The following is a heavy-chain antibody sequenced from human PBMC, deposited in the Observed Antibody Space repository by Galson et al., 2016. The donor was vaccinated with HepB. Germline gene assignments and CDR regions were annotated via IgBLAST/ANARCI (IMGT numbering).Heavy chain of an antibody. V-gene: IGHV3-23*01. CDR3: ARHGTVDTGDY. J-gene: IGHJ4*02. CDR2: ISRSGDAT. D-gene: IGHD5-18*01. Sequence: SLRLSCAASGFTFSSYAMDWVRQAPRKGLEWVSAISRSGDATYYADSVKGRFTIFRDNSKDTLYLQMNSLRAEDTAMYYCARHGTVDTGDYWGQGTLVTVSS. CDR1: GFTFSSYA.